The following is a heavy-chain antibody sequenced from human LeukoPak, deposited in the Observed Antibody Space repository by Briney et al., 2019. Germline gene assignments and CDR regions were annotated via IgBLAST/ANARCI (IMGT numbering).Heavy chain of an antibody. CDR2: ISSSSSYT. CDR3: ARDQYSSGWWGIDY. D-gene: IGHD6-19*01. CDR1: GFTFSDYY. J-gene: IGHJ4*02. Sequence: GSLRLSCAASGFTFSDYYMSWLRPAPGEGLEWVSYISSSSSYTNYADFVKGRFTLSRDNAKNSLYLQMNSLRAEDTAVYYCARDQYSSGWWGIDYWGQGTLVTVSS. V-gene: IGHV3-11*06.